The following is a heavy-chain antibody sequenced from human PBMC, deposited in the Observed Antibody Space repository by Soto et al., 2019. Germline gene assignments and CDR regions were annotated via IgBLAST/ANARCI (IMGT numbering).Heavy chain of an antibody. D-gene: IGHD4-17*01. Sequence: LRLSCVASGFILSDYTMNWVRQAPGKGLEWVSLISSSSSFIYYADSVKGRFTISRDNAKNTLYLQMNSLRAEDTAVYYCARDLLPHSLRTAPFDPWGQGTLVTVSS. CDR2: ISSSSSFI. J-gene: IGHJ5*02. CDR1: GFILSDYT. CDR3: ARDLLPHSLRTAPFDP. V-gene: IGHV3-21*01.